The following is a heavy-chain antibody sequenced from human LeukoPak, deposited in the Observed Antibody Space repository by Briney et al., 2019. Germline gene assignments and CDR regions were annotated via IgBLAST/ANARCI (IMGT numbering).Heavy chain of an antibody. CDR2: INAGNGNT. J-gene: IGHJ4*02. Sequence: RASVKVSCKASGYTFTSYAMHWVRQAPGQRLEWMGWINAGNGNTKYSQKFQGRVTITRDTSASTAYMELSSLRSEDTAVYYCARLLPHQYFDYWGQGTLVTVSS. CDR1: GYTFTSYA. CDR3: ARLLPHQYFDY. D-gene: IGHD2-15*01. V-gene: IGHV1-3*01.